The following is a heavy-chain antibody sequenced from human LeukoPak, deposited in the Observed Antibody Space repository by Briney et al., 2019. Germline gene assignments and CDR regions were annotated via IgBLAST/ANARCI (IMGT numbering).Heavy chain of an antibody. J-gene: IGHJ4*02. CDR3: AKGYSSSWYLSDY. V-gene: IGHV3-9*01. D-gene: IGHD6-13*01. Sequence: GGSLRLSCAASGFTFDDYAMHWVRQAPGKGLEWVSGISWNSGNIGYADSVKGRFTISRDNAKNSLYLQMNSLRAEDTALYYCAKGYSSSWYLSDYWGQGTLVTVSS. CDR1: GFTFDDYA. CDR2: ISWNSGNI.